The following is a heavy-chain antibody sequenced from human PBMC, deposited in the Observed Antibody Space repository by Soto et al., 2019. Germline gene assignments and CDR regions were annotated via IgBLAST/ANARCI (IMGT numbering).Heavy chain of an antibody. Sequence: SETLSLTCAVYGGSFSGYYWSWIRQPPGKGLEWIGEINHSGSTNYNPSLKSRVTISVDTSKNQFSLKLSSVTAADTAVYYCARGRRITMVRGVIHKTFDPWGQGTLVTVSS. CDR3: ARGRRITMVRGVIHKTFDP. CDR1: GGSFSGYY. D-gene: IGHD3-10*01. CDR2: INHSGST. J-gene: IGHJ5*02. V-gene: IGHV4-34*01.